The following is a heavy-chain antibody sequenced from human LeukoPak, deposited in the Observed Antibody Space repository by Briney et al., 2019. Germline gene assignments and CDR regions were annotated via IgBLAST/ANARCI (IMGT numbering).Heavy chain of an antibody. CDR1: GYTFTSYG. V-gene: IGHV1-18*01. CDR3: ARMLYDSTPFDP. CDR2: ISAYNGNT. Sequence: ASVKVSCKASGYTFTSYGSSWVRQAPGQGLEWMGWISAYNGNTNYAQKLQGSVTMTTDTSTSTAYMELRSLRSDDTAVYYCARMLYDSTPFDPWGQGTLVTVSS. D-gene: IGHD3-22*01. J-gene: IGHJ5*02.